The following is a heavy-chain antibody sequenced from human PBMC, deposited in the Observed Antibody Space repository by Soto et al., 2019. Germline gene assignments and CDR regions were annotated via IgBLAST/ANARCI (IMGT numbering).Heavy chain of an antibody. D-gene: IGHD3-9*01. J-gene: IGHJ4*02. CDR2: VYDNGRP. Sequence: SETLSLTCTISGGSISVYYWSWIRQSPRQGLEWIGYVYDNGRPYYSPSHKSRVTISADTSKNQISLKLTSATAADTAVYYCARGVGSSPPRYWGRGTLVTVSS. CDR1: GGSISVYY. CDR3: ARGVGSSPPRY. V-gene: IGHV4-59*01.